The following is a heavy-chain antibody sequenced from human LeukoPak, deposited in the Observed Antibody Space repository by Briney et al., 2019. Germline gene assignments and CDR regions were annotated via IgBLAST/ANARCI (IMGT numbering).Heavy chain of an antibody. J-gene: IGHJ4*02. CDR1: GYSFTGNY. CDR2: INPNSGDT. Sequence: ASVKVSCKASGYSFTGNYMHWVRQAPGQGLEWMGWINPNSGDTNFAQKFQGRVTMTRDTSISTAYLQWSSLKASDTAMYYCARLSFCPYYYDSSGYCPFDYWGQGTLVTVSS. V-gene: IGHV1-2*02. D-gene: IGHD3-22*01. CDR3: ARLSFCPYYYDSSGYCPFDY.